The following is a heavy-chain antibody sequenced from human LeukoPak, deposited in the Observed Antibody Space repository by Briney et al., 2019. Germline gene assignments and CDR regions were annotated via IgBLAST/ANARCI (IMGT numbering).Heavy chain of an antibody. CDR3: AKDRARGYCSSTSCYPFAY. CDR1: GFTFSSYA. Sequence: GGSLRLSCAASGFTFSSYAMSWVRQAPGKGLEWVSAISGSGSSTYYADSVKGRFTISRDNSKNTLYLQMNSLRAEDTAVYYCAKDRARGYCSSTSCYPFAYWGQGTLVTVSS. J-gene: IGHJ4*02. CDR2: ISGSGSST. V-gene: IGHV3-23*01. D-gene: IGHD2-2*01.